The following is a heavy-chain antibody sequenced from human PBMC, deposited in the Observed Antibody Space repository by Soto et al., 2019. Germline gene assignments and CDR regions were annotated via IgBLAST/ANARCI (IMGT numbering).Heavy chain of an antibody. D-gene: IGHD6-13*01. V-gene: IGHV1-2*02. CDR2: INPNTGVT. Sequence: ASVKVSCKASGYTFTGYYLHWVRQAPGQGLEWMGWINPNTGVTSFAQNFQGRVTMTRDTSIRTAYMELSWLRSDDTAIYYCERKLIAASGTFDYWGQGTLVTVS. CDR1: GYTFTGYY. J-gene: IGHJ4*02. CDR3: ERKLIAASGTFDY.